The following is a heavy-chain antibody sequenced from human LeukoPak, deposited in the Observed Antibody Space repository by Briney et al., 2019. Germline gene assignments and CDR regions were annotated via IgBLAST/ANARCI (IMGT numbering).Heavy chain of an antibody. D-gene: IGHD3-9*01. V-gene: IGHV3-23*01. Sequence: GGSLRLSCAVSGITLSNYGMSWVRQAPGKGLEWVAGISDSGGRTNYADSVKGRFTISSDNSKNMLYLQMSSLTAEDTAVYYCARGRTYDILTGYSNYYYGLDVWGQGTTVTVSS. J-gene: IGHJ6*02. CDR1: GITLSNYG. CDR3: ARGRTYDILTGYSNYYYGLDV. CDR2: ISDSGGRT.